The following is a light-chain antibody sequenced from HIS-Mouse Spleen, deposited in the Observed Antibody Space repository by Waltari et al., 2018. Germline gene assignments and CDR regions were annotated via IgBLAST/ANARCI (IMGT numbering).Light chain of an antibody. CDR2: QDS. V-gene: IGLV3-1*01. Sequence: SYELTQPPSVSVSPGQTASITRSGDKLGAQYAFWSQQKPGQSPVLVIYQDSKRPSGIPERFSGSNSGNTATLTISGTQAMDEADYYCQAWDSSYSVFGGGTKLTVL. J-gene: IGLJ2*01. CDR3: QAWDSSYSV. CDR1: KLGAQY.